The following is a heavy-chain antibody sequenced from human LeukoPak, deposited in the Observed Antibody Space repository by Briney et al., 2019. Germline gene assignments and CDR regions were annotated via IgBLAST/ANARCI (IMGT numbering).Heavy chain of an antibody. J-gene: IGHJ3*02. V-gene: IGHV1-69*06. CDR1: GGTFSSYA. CDR3: TRPGAYCGGDCFDAFDI. D-gene: IGHD2-21*02. CDR2: IIPIFGTA. Sequence: ASVKVSCKASGGTFSSYAISWVRQAPGQGLEWMGGIIPIFGTANYAQKFQGRATITADKSTSTAYMELSSLRSEDTAVYYCTRPGAYCGGDCFDAFDIWGEGTMVTVSS.